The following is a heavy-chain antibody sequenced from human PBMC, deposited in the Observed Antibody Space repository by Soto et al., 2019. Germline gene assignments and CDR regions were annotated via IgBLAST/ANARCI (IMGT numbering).Heavy chain of an antibody. CDR2: IYWNDDK. Sequence: QITLKESGPTLVKPTQTLTLTCTFSGFSLSTSGVGVGWIRQPPGKALEWLALIYWNDDKRYSPSLKSRLTITKDTSKTQVVLTMTNMDPVDTATYYCAHRRKEYYYDSSGPLGGYWGQGTLVTVSS. V-gene: IGHV2-5*01. CDR3: AHRRKEYYYDSSGPLGGY. J-gene: IGHJ4*02. CDR1: GFSLSTSGVG. D-gene: IGHD3-22*01.